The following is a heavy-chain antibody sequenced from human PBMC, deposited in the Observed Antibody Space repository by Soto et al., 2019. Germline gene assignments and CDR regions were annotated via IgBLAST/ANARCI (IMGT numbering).Heavy chain of an antibody. CDR3: ARAGCYLDSSISGFTD. Sequence: SEPLSLTCTVSGDSISSGGYYWSWIRQHPGKGLEWIGYIYYSGSTDYIPSLKSRITISLDTSKNHFSLKLSSVTAADTAVYYCARAGCYLDSSISGFTDWGKRALVTVSS. V-gene: IGHV4-31*03. CDR1: GDSISSGGYY. CDR2: IYYSGST. D-gene: IGHD3-22*01. J-gene: IGHJ4*02.